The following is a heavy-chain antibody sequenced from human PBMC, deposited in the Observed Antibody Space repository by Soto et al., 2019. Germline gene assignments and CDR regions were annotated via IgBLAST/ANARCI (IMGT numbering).Heavy chain of an antibody. CDR2: IYYSGST. CDR1: GGSISSGGYY. CDR3: ARELRFGEDYYGMDV. V-gene: IGHV4-31*03. J-gene: IGHJ6*02. D-gene: IGHD3-10*01. Sequence: QVQLQESGPGLVKPSQTLSLTCTVAGGSISSGGYYWSWIRQHPGKGLEWIGYIYYSGSTYYNPSLKSRVTISVDTSKNQFSLKLSSVTAADTAVYYCARELRFGEDYYGMDVWGQGTTVTVSS.